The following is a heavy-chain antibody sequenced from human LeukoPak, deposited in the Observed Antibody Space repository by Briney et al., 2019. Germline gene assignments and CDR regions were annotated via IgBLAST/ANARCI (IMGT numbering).Heavy chain of an antibody. Sequence: PGGSLRLSCAASGFTFSSYWMNWVRQAPGKGLEWVSYISSSSSTIYHADSVKGRFTISRDDAKNTLDLQMNSLRDEDTAVYYCAREGDSSGPSVGLDYWGQGTLVTVSS. D-gene: IGHD3-22*01. CDR1: GFTFSSYW. V-gene: IGHV3-48*02. CDR3: AREGDSSGPSVGLDY. CDR2: ISSSSSTI. J-gene: IGHJ4*02.